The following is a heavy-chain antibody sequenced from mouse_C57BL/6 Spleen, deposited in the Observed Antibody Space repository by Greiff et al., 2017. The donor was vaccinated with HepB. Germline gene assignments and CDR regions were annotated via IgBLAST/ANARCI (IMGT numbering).Heavy chain of an antibody. CDR2: ISDGGSYT. Sequence: DVKLQESGGGLVKPGGSLKLSCAASGFTFSSYAMSWVRQTPEKRLEWVATISDGGSYTYYPDNVKGRFTISRDNAKNNLYLQMSHLKSEDTAMYYCARDRGYGYDGGAWFAYWGQGTLVTVSA. CDR1: GFTFSSYA. V-gene: IGHV5-4*01. J-gene: IGHJ3*01. CDR3: ARDRGYGYDGGAWFAY. D-gene: IGHD2-2*01.